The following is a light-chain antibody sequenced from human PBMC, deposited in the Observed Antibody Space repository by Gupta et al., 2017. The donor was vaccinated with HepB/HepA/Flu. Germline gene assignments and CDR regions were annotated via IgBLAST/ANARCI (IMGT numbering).Light chain of an antibody. Sequence: EILLTQSPSTLSLSPFARATLSCRASQSVSSYLAWYQQKPGQAPRLLIYDASNRDTGFAARFGGGGCGKYLALTSSSREQEDFAGYYYQQPSNWPPLTFGGGTKVDIK. CDR1: QSVSSY. V-gene: IGKV3-11*01. CDR2: DAS. CDR3: QQPSNWPPLT. J-gene: IGKJ4*01.